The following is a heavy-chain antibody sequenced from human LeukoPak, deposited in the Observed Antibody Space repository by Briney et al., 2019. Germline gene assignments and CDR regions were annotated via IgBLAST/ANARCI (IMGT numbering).Heavy chain of an antibody. V-gene: IGHV6-1*01. J-gene: IGHJ2*01. CDR2: TYYRSKWYN. CDR3: ARDSPLTTVTTFPYWYFDL. D-gene: IGHD4-17*01. CDR1: GDSVSSNSAA. Sequence: SQTLSLTCAISGDSVSSNSAAWDWIRQSPSRGLEWLGRTYYRSKWYNDYAVSVKSRITINPDASKNQFSLQLNSVTPEDTAVYYCARDSPLTTVTTFPYWYFDLWGRGTLVTVSS.